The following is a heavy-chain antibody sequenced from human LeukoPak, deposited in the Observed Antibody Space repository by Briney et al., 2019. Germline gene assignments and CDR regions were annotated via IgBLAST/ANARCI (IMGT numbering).Heavy chain of an antibody. CDR2: FDPEDGET. V-gene: IGHV1-24*01. Sequence: ASVNVSCKVSGYTLTELSMHWVRQAPGKGLEWMGGFDPEDGETIYAQKFQGRVTMTEDTSTDTAYMELSSLRSEDTAVYYCATVMITFGGVIVKCFDYWGQGTLVTVSS. CDR1: GYTLTELS. J-gene: IGHJ4*02. CDR3: ATVMITFGGVIVKCFDY. D-gene: IGHD3-16*02.